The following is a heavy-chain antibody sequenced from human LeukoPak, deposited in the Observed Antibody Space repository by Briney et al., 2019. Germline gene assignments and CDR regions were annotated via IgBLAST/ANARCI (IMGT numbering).Heavy chain of an antibody. D-gene: IGHD4-17*01. CDR1: GYTFTGYY. Sequence: GASVKVSCKASGYTFTGYYTHWVRQAPGQGLEWMGWINPNSGGTNYAQKFQGRVTMTRDTSISTAYMELSRLRSDDTAVYYCARESPGATVVTRTYYFDYWGQGTLVTVSS. CDR2: INPNSGGT. J-gene: IGHJ4*02. CDR3: ARESPGATVVTRTYYFDY. V-gene: IGHV1-2*02.